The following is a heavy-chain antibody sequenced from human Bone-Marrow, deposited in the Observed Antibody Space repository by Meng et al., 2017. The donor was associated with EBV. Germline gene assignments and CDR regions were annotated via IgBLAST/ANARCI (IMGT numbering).Heavy chain of an antibody. V-gene: IGHV1-69*06. CDR2: LIPMLGAP. J-gene: IGHJ4*02. D-gene: IGHD3-10*01. CDR3: ASESGRGYTPDY. CDR1: GGTFSSDA. Sequence: VQLGHSGASGRQPWSTVKVSCKTSGGTFSSDAISWVRQAPGQGLEWMGGLIPMLGAPNYAQKFQDRVTIIADKSTSIHYMELSSLRSDDTAVYYCASESGRGYTPDYWGRGTLVTVPS.